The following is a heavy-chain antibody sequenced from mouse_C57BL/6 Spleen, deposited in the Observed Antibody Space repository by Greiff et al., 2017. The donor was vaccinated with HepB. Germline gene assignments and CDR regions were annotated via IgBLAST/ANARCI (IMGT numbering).Heavy chain of an antibody. CDR2: IHPNSGST. CDR3: ARAPYRNYPYYFDY. V-gene: IGHV1-64*01. CDR1: GYTFTSYW. J-gene: IGHJ2*01. D-gene: IGHD2-5*01. Sequence: QVQLKQPGAELVKPGASVKLSCKASGYTFTSYWMHWVKQRPGQGLEWIGMIHPNSGSTNYNEKFKSKATLTVDKSSSTAYMQLSSLTSEDSAVYDCARAPYRNYPYYFDYWGQGTTLTVSS.